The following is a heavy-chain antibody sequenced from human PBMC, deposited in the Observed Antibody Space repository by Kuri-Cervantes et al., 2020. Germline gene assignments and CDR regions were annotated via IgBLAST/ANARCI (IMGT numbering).Heavy chain of an antibody. D-gene: IGHD2-2*01. CDR3: ASSSIWPVGTFDY. CDR1: GYSVTSGYD. Sequence: GSLRLSCLVSGYSVTSGYDWGWIRQPPGKRLEWMGSVYQSRSTYYNPYLKSRVIISLDSSKNQFSLKLSSVTAADTAVYYCASSSIWPVGTFDYWGQGTLVTVSS. J-gene: IGHJ4*02. CDR2: VYQSRST. V-gene: IGHV4-38-2*01.